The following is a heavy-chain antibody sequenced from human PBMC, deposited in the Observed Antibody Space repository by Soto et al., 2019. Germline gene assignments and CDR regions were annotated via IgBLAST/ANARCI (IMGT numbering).Heavy chain of an antibody. Sequence: QVQLQESGPGLVKPSETLSLTCTVSGGSISSYYWSWIRQPPGKGLEWIGYIYYSGSTNYTPSLKSRVTISVDTSKNQFSLKLSSVTAADTAVYYCARGNEYRNFDYWGQGTLVTVSS. D-gene: IGHD3-16*02. V-gene: IGHV4-59*01. J-gene: IGHJ4*02. CDR3: ARGNEYRNFDY. CDR1: GGSISSYY. CDR2: IYYSGST.